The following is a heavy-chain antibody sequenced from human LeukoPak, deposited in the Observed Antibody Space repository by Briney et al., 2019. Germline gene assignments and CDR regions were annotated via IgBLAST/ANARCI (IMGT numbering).Heavy chain of an antibody. Sequence: SETLSLTCTVSGGSISSGNYYWGWIRQPPGKGLEWIGSIYYSGDTYYNPSLKSRVTMSVDTSQNQFSLRLSSVTAADTAVYYCARSDCTGGSCYLSLFDYWGQGTLVTVSS. CDR1: GGSISSGNYY. J-gene: IGHJ4*02. D-gene: IGHD2-15*01. CDR2: IYYSGDT. CDR3: ARSDCTGGSCYLSLFDY. V-gene: IGHV4-39*07.